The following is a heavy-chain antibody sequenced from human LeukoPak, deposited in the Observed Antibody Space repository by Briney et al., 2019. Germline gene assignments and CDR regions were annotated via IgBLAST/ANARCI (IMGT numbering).Heavy chain of an antibody. V-gene: IGHV3-53*01. CDR1: GFTVSSNY. Sequence: GGSLRLSCAASGFTVSSNYMSWVRQAPGKGLEWVSIIYSGGSTFYADSVKGRFTISRDNSKNTLYLQMNSLKAEDTAVYYCARGGSYLSAFDIWGQGTMVTVSS. CDR3: ARGGSYLSAFDI. CDR2: IYSGGST. D-gene: IGHD1-26*01. J-gene: IGHJ3*02.